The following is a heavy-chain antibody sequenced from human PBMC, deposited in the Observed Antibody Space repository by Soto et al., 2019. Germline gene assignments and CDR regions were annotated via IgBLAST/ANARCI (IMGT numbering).Heavy chain of an antibody. V-gene: IGHV3-30*18. CDR2: ISYDGSNK. CDR1: GFTFSSYG. CDR3: AKDATHSSSRLDY. D-gene: IGHD6-13*01. J-gene: IGHJ4*02. Sequence: HPGGSLRLSCAASGFTFSSYGMHWVRQAPGKGLEWVAVISYDGSNKYYADSVKGRFTISRDNSENTLYLQMNSLRAEDTAVYYCAKDATHSSSRLDYWGQGTLVTVSS.